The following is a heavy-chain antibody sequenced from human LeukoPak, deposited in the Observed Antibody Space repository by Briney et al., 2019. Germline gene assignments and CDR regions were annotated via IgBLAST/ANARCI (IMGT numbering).Heavy chain of an antibody. CDR1: GFTFSSYA. J-gene: IGHJ4*02. CDR3: ARVRYSSGWYFDY. V-gene: IGHV3-23*01. D-gene: IGHD6-19*01. Sequence: GGSLRLSCAASGFTFSSYAMSWVRQAPGKGLEWVSAISGSGGSTYYADSVKGRFTISRDNAKNSLYLQMNSLRAEDTAVYYCARVRYSSGWYFDYWGQGTLVTVSS. CDR2: ISGSGGST.